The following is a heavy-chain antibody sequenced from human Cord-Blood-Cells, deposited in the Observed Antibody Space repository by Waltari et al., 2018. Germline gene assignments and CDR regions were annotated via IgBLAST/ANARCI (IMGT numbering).Heavy chain of an antibody. CDR1: GFTFDDYT. D-gene: IGHD6-6*01. CDR3: AKGGSSPNDAFDI. V-gene: IGHV3-43*01. Sequence: EVQLVESGGVVVQPGGSLRLSCAASGFTFDDYTMHWVRKAPGKGLEWVSLISWDGGSTYYADSVKGRFTISRDNSKNSLYLQMNSLRTEDTALYYCAKGGSSPNDAFDIWGQGTMVTVSS. J-gene: IGHJ3*02. CDR2: ISWDGGST.